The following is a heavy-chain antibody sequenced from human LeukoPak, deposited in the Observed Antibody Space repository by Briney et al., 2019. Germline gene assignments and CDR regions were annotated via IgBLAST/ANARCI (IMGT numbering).Heavy chain of an antibody. CDR3: AGVLGSSGWYLSAH. CDR1: GFTFSSCS. D-gene: IGHD6-19*01. J-gene: IGHJ4*02. CDR2: ISSSSSYI. V-gene: IGHV3-21*01. Sequence: GGSLRLSCAASGFTFSSCSMNWVRQAPGKGLEWVSSISSSSSYIYYADSVKGRFTISRDNAKNSLYLQMNSLRAEDTAVYYCAGVLGSSGWYLSAHWGQGTLVTVSS.